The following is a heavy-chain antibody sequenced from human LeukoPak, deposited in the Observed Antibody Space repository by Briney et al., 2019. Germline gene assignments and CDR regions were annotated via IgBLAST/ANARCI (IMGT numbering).Heavy chain of an antibody. CDR2: INHSGST. D-gene: IGHD5-12*01. CDR3: ASHDSGYDPYFDY. CDR1: GGSFSGYY. J-gene: IGHJ4*02. Sequence: SETLSLTCAVYGGSFSGYYWSWIRQPPGKGLEWVGEINHSGSTNYNPSPKSRVTISVDTSKNQFSLKLSSVTAADTAVYYCASHDSGYDPYFDYWGQGTLVTVSS. V-gene: IGHV4-34*01.